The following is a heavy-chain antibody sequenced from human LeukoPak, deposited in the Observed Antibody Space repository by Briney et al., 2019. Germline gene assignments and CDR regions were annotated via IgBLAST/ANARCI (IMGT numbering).Heavy chain of an antibody. V-gene: IGHV4-39*07. CDR1: GGSISSSSYY. CDR2: IYYSGST. J-gene: IGHJ5*02. D-gene: IGHD4-11*01. Sequence: PSETLSLTCTVSGGSISSSSYYWGWIRQPPGKGLEWIGSIYYSGSTYYNPSLKSRVTISVDTSKNQFSLKLSSMTAADTAVYYCARGEWDYSNWFDPWGQGTLVTVSS. CDR3: ARGEWDYSNWFDP.